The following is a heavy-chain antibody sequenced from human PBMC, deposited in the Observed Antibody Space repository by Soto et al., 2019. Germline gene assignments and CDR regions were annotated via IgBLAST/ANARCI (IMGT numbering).Heavy chain of an antibody. Sequence: QVQLVQSGAEVKKPGASVKVSCKASGYTFTTDGISWVRQAPGQGLEWMGWISAYNGNTNYAQDLQGRVTMTTDTSTNTAYMELRSLRSDDTALYYCARGPRYGYYYYMDVWGKGTTVTVSS. V-gene: IGHV1-18*01. J-gene: IGHJ6*03. CDR1: GYTFTTDG. CDR2: ISAYNGNT. D-gene: IGHD4-17*01. CDR3: ARGPRYGYYYYMDV.